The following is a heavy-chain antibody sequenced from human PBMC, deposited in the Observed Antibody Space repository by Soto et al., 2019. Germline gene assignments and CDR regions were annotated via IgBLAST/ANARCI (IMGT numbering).Heavy chain of an antibody. D-gene: IGHD4-17*01. Sequence: EASVKVSCKASGCTFINYGISWVGQAPGQVLEWMGWSSTYDGNTKYAQKFQGRVTMTRETSSSTACMVLSRLRSDDPAVYYCARDSGVTTTRGRHGWFEAWAQGTMVTLSS. CDR3: ARDSGVTTTRGRHGWFEA. J-gene: IGHJ5*02. CDR1: GCTFINYG. CDR2: SSTYDGNT. V-gene: IGHV1-18*04.